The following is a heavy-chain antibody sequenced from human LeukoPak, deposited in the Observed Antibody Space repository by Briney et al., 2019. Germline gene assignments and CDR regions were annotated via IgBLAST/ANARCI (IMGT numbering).Heavy chain of an antibody. CDR2: IKQDGSEK. J-gene: IGHJ3*02. V-gene: IGHV3-7*01. CDR3: ARESTYYYDSSGYYYSAFDI. D-gene: IGHD3-22*01. Sequence: PGGSLRLSCAASGFTFSSYWMSWVRQAPGKGLEWVANIKQDGSEKYYVDSVKGRFTISRDNAKNSLYLQMNSPRAEDTAVYYCARESTYYYDSSGYYYSAFDIWGQGTMVTVSS. CDR1: GFTFSSYW.